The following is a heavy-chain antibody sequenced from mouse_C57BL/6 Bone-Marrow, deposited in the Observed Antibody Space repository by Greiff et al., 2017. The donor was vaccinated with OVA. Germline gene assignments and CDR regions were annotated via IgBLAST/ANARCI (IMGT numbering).Heavy chain of an antibody. CDR1: GYTFTDYY. V-gene: IGHV1-26*01. CDR2: INPNNGGT. D-gene: IGHD2-2*01. CDR3: AREGLGYEVGYYFDY. J-gene: IGHJ2*01. Sequence: EVQLQQSGPELVKPGASVKISCKASGYTFTDYYMNWVKQSHGKSLEWIGDINPNNGGTSYNQKFKGKATLTVDKSSSTAYMELRSLTSEDSAVYYCAREGLGYEVGYYFDYWGQGTTLTVSS.